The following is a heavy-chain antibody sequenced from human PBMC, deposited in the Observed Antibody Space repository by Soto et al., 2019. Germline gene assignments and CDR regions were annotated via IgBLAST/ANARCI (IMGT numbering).Heavy chain of an antibody. CDR2: ISGSGGST. Sequence: PGGSLRLSCAASGFTFSSYAMSWVRQAPGKGLEWVSAISGSGGSTYYADSVKGRFTISRDNSKNTLYPQMNSLRAEDTAVYYCAKVTYGSSGYYYVRPTPLDYWGQGTLVTVSS. CDR3: AKVTYGSSGYYYVRPTPLDY. J-gene: IGHJ4*02. D-gene: IGHD3-22*01. V-gene: IGHV3-23*01. CDR1: GFTFSSYA.